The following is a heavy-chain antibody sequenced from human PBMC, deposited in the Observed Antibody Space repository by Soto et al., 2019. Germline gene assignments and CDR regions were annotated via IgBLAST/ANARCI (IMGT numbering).Heavy chain of an antibody. CDR2: INHSGST. V-gene: IGHV4-34*01. Sequence: QVQLQQWGAGLLKPSETLSLTCAVYGGSFSGYYWSWIRQPPGKGLEWIGEINHSGSTNYNPSLKSRVTISVDTSKNQFSLKLSSVTAADTAVYYCARAIGQGGFNGLKYYFDYWGKGTLVTVSS. CDR1: GGSFSGYY. D-gene: IGHD3-16*01. CDR3: ARAIGQGGFNGLKYYFDY. J-gene: IGHJ4*02.